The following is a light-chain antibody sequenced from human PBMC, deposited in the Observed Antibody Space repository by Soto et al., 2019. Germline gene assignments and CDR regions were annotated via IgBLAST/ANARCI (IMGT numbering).Light chain of an antibody. Sequence: QSVLTQPASVSGSPGQSITISCTRTSSDIGGYDFVSWYQQHPAKAPRLIISEVTNRPSGVSNRFSGSKSGNTASLTISGLQVEDEADYFCSSFTSRDTLVFGGGTKLTVL. J-gene: IGLJ3*02. CDR1: SSDIGGYDF. CDR2: EVT. V-gene: IGLV2-14*01. CDR3: SSFTSRDTLV.